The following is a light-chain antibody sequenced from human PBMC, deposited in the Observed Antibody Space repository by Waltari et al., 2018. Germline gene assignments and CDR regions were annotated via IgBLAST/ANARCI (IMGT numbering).Light chain of an antibody. J-gene: IGLJ2*01. Sequence: SFGLTQAPSVSVAPGKTASITCGGSSIGRTSVHWYQQVPGQAPVLVIFDDIDRPSEIPERFSGSESGDTATLIIDRVEAGDEADYYCQIWDKTTNHLILGAGTRLTVL. CDR1: SIGRTS. CDR3: QIWDKTTNHLI. CDR2: DDI. V-gene: IGLV3-21*04.